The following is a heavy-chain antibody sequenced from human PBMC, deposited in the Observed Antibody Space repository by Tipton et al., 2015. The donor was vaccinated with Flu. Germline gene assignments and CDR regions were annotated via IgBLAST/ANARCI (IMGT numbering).Heavy chain of an antibody. J-gene: IGHJ4*02. Sequence: SLRLSCAASGFTFSSYEMNWVRQAPGKGLEWVSYISSSGSTIYYADSVKGRVTISRDNAKNSLYLQMNSLRAEETAVYYCAREWEDYGGPGDYWGQGTLVTVSS. D-gene: IGHD4-17*01. CDR2: ISSSGSTI. CDR1: GFTFSSYE. CDR3: AREWEDYGGPGDY. V-gene: IGHV3-48*03.